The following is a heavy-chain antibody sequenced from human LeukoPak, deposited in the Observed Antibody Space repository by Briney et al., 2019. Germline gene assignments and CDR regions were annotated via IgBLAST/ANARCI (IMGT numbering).Heavy chain of an antibody. D-gene: IGHD2-15*01. CDR3: TGDDKAAGYT. J-gene: IGHJ5*02. CDR2: IYGSGRT. CDR1: GGSVSSDS. V-gene: IGHV4-4*07. Sequence: SETLSLTCTVSGGSVSSDSWSWMRQSDGKGLEWIGRIYGSGRTAYNPSLKSRVTISMETSKNQFSLKMTSMTSADTALYYCTGDDKAAGYTWGPGALVTVSS.